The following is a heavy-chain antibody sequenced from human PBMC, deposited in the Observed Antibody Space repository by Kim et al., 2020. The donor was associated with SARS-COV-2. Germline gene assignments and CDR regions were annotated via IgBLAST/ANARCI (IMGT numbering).Heavy chain of an antibody. CDR2: ISGRSEYT. CDR1: GLTFSDFY. Sequence: GGSLRLSCAASGLTFSDFYMTWMRQAPGKGLECVSYISGRSEYTNYADSVKGRFTISRDNAKNSVYLQMNSLRAEDTGIYYCSTDPRILDYWGQGTLVTVSS. CDR3: STDPRILDY. V-gene: IGHV3-11*06. J-gene: IGHJ4*02.